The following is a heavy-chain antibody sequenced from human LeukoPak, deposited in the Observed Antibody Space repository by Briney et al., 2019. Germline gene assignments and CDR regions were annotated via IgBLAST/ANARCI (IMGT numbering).Heavy chain of an antibody. CDR2: IYPRDSDT. CDR3: ARLDCSTSCYPRDAFDI. Sequence: GESLKISCKGSGYSFTRYWIGWVRQMPGKGLEWKGIIYPRDSDTRYSPSFQGQVTISADKSISTAYLQWSRLKASDTAMYYCARLDCSTSCYPRDAFDIWGQGTMVSVSS. D-gene: IGHD2-2*01. V-gene: IGHV5-51*01. CDR1: GYSFTRYW. J-gene: IGHJ3*02.